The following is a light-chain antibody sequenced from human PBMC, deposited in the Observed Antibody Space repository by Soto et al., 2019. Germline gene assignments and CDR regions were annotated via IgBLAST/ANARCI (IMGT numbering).Light chain of an antibody. Sequence: EIMFSKSPATLSLSPGERATLSCRASQSVSSYLAWYQQKPGQATRLLIYDASNRANGIPARFSGSGSGTDFTLTISSLEPEDFAIYYCQQLSNWLKVTFGQGTRLEIK. CDR2: DAS. V-gene: IGKV3-11*01. CDR3: QQLSNWLKVT. CDR1: QSVSSY. J-gene: IGKJ5*01.